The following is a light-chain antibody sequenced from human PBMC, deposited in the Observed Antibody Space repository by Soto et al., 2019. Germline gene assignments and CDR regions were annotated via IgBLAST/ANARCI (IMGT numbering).Light chain of an antibody. Sequence: IVMTQSPLSLSVTPGEPASISCRSSQSLLHGKGYNYLDWYLQKPGQSPQLLIYLGSNRASGVPDRFSGSGSGTDFTFTISSLQPEDVATYYCQKYDSGIRTFGGGTTVEIK. V-gene: IGKV2-28*01. J-gene: IGKJ4*01. CDR2: LGS. CDR3: QKYDSGIRT. CDR1: QSLLHGKGYNY.